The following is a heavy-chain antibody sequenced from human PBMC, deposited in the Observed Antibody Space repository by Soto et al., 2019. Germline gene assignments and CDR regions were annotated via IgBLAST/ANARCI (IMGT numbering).Heavy chain of an antibody. J-gene: IGHJ4*02. CDR1: GGTFNTYT. CDR3: TIKYYRDNSCPRDFDF. V-gene: IGHV1-69*02. D-gene: IGHD3-22*01. CDR2: FIPILDMA. Sequence: QVQVVQSGADVKKPESSVKVSCKPSGGTFNTYTVNWVRLAPGHGLEWMGRFIPILDMANYAQKFQDRVTITADRSTFTAYKELNSRTSDYMAVYYSTIKYYRDNSCPRDFDFWGPGTRVTVSS.